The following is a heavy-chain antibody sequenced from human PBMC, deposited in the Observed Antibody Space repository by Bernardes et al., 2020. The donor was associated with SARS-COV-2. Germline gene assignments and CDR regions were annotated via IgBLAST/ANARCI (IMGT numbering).Heavy chain of an antibody. Sequence: GGSLRVLCAASGFTFSSYSMNWVRQAPGKGLEWVSSISSSSSYIYYADSVKGRFTISRDNAKNSLYLQMNSLRAEDTAVYYCASPRGYSSGPFDYWGQGTLGTVAS. V-gene: IGHV3-21*01. CDR1: GFTFSSYS. J-gene: IGHJ4*02. D-gene: IGHD6-19*01. CDR2: ISSSSSYI. CDR3: ASPRGYSSGPFDY.